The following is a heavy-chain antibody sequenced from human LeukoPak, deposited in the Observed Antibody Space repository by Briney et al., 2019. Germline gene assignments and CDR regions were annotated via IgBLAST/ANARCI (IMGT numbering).Heavy chain of an antibody. V-gene: IGHV1-18*01. CDR3: ARDQRYSSSWYNY. D-gene: IGHD6-13*01. CDR2: ISAYNGNT. Sequence: GASVKVSCKASGGTFSGYAISWVRQAPGQGLEWMGWISAYNGNTNYAQKLQGRVTMTTDTSTSTAYMELRSLRSDDTAVYYCARDQRYSSSWYNYWGQGTLVTVSS. CDR1: GGTFSGYA. J-gene: IGHJ4*02.